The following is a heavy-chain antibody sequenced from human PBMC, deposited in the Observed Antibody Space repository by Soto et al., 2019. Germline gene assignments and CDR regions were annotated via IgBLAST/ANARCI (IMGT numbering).Heavy chain of an antibody. J-gene: IGHJ4*02. CDR3: ARDTPKYYDSSGNDY. CDR2: INHSGST. CDR1: GGSFSGYY. D-gene: IGHD3-22*01. Sequence: SETLSLTCAVYGGSFSGYYWSWIRQPPGKGLEWIGEINHSGSTNYNPSLKSRVTISVDTSKNQFSLKLSSVTAADTAVYYCARDTPKYYDSSGNDYWGQGTLVTVSS. V-gene: IGHV4-34*01.